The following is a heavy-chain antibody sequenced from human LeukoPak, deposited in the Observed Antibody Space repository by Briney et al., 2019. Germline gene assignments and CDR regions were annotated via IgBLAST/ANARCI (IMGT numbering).Heavy chain of an antibody. D-gene: IGHD3-10*01. V-gene: IGHV3-48*03. CDR1: GFTFSSYE. Sequence: PGGSLRLSCAASGFTFSSYEMNWVRQAPGKGLGWVSYISSSGSTIYYADSVKGRFTISRDNAKNSLYLQMNRLRAHDTAVYYFEGFGEYDGIDYWGQGTLVTVSS. J-gene: IGHJ4*02. CDR3: EGFGEYDGIDY. CDR2: ISSSGSTI.